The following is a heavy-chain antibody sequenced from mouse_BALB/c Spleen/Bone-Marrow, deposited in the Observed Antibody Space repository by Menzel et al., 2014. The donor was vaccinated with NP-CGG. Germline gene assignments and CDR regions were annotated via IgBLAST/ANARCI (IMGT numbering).Heavy chain of an antibody. D-gene: IGHD2-4*01. CDR2: ISSGGSYT. CDR1: GFTFSSYA. Sequence: EVMLVESGGGLVKPGGSLKLSCAASGFTFSSYAMSWVRQTPEKRLEWVATISSGGSYTYYPDSVKGRFTISRDNAKNTLYLQMSSLMSEDTAMYYCARHGITRLLDYWGQGTTLTVSS. V-gene: IGHV5-9-1*01. J-gene: IGHJ2*01. CDR3: ARHGITRLLDY.